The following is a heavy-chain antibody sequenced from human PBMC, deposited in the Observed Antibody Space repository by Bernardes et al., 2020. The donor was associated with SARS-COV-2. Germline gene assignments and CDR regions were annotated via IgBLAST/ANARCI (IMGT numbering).Heavy chain of an antibody. J-gene: IGHJ6*02. CDR1: GYPFTGYY. V-gene: IGHV1-2*02. CDR3: ALPPTNFDRYGMDV. D-gene: IGHD3-22*01. Sequence: ASVKVSCKASGYPFTGYYIHWVRQAPGQELEWMGWINPNSGGTNYAQKFQGRVTMTRDTSISTAYMELTRLRSDDTAVYYCALPPTNFDRYGMDVWGQGTTVTVSS. CDR2: INPNSGGT.